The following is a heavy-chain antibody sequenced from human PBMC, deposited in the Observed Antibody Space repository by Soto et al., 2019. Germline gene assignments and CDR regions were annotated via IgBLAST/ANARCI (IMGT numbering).Heavy chain of an antibody. CDR1: GFTFTSSA. D-gene: IGHD4-4*01. Sequence: ASVKVSCKASGFTFTSSAMQWVRQARGQRLEWIGWIVVGSGNTNYAPKFQERVTITRDMSTSTAYMELNSLRSEDTAVYYCAAGPVMTTVTTSAFDIWGQGTMVTVSS. CDR3: AAGPVMTTVTTSAFDI. CDR2: IVVGSGNT. V-gene: IGHV1-58*02. J-gene: IGHJ3*02.